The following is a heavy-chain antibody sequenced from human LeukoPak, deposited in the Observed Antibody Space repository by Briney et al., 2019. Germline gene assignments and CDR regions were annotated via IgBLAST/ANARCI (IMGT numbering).Heavy chain of an antibody. J-gene: IGHJ2*01. D-gene: IGHD5-12*01. Sequence: PGGSLRLSCAASGFTFSSYGMHWVRQAPGKGLECVAGISYDGSNKDYPDSVKGRFAISRDMSNNNVYLQMNSLRVEDTAVYYCARSLISGYGPDWYFDLWGRGALVTVSS. CDR1: GFTFSSYG. V-gene: IGHV3-30*03. CDR2: ISYDGSNK. CDR3: ARSLISGYGPDWYFDL.